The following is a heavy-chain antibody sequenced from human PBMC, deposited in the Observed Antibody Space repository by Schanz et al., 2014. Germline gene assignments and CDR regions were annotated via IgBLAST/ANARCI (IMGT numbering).Heavy chain of an antibody. J-gene: IGHJ4*02. CDR1: GFTFSDYY. V-gene: IGHV3-30*18. CDR2: MSYDGSIK. CDR3: AKDPSHGDYDYYFDY. D-gene: IGHD3-22*01. Sequence: GQLLESGGGLIQPGGSLRLSCAASGFTFSDYYMSWIRQAPGKGLEWVAAMSYDGSIKYYGDSVKGRFTISRDNSKTTLSLQMTSLRAEDTAVYYCAKDPSHGDYDYYFDYWGQGTLVTVSS.